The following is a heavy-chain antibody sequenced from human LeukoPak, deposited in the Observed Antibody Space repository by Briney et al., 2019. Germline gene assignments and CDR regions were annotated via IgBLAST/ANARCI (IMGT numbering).Heavy chain of an antibody. CDR2: ISSGSFYI. J-gene: IGHJ6*02. CDR3: ARSGCSSTSCYYGMDV. CDR1: GFTFSTYN. V-gene: IGHV3-21*01. D-gene: IGHD2-2*01. Sequence: PGGSLRLSCAASGFTFSTYNMNWVRQAPGKGLEWVSSISSGSFYISYTDSVKGRFTISRDNAKNSLYLQINSLGAEDTAVYYCARSGCSSTSCYYGMDVWGQGTTVTVSS.